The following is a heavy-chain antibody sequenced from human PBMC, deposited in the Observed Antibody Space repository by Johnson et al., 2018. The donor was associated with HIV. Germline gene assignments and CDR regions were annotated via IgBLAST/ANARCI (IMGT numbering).Heavy chain of an antibody. V-gene: IGHV3-74*03. Sequence: VQLVESGGGLVKPGGSLRLSCAASGFTFSDYYMSWIRQAPGKGLVWVSRINNDGGSTTYADSVKGRFTISRDNAKNTLYLQMNSLRAEDTAVYYCARERIGYSSSGDAFDLWGQETVVTVAS. J-gene: IGHJ3*01. CDR3: ARERIGYSSSGDAFDL. CDR1: GFTFSDYY. D-gene: IGHD2-2*01. CDR2: INNDGGST.